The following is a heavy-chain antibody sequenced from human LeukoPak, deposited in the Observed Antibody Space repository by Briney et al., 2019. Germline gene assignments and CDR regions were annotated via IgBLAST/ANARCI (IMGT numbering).Heavy chain of an antibody. Sequence: GASLKVSCTASGYTFTSYGISWVRQAPGQGLEWRGWISAYNGETNYAQKLQGRVTMTTDTTTSPPYMELSSLRSDDTAVYYCARGHSYDSSVYYYANYYYMDVWGKGTTVTISS. CDR3: ARGHSYDSSVYYYANYYYMDV. CDR1: GYTFTSYG. V-gene: IGHV1-18*01. CDR2: ISAYNGET. D-gene: IGHD3-22*01. J-gene: IGHJ6*03.